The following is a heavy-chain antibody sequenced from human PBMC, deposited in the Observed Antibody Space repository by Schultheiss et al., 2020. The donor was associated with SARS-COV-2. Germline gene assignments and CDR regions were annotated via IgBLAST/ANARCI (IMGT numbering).Heavy chain of an antibody. D-gene: IGHD2-15*01. Sequence: SETLSLTCTVSGDSVRSTVWWSWVRQPPGKGLEWIGEVSHTGVSKNNPSLKSRVSLSVDNSKNQFSLTLNSVTAADTAVYYCARVGYCSGGSCYWFYPWGQGTLVTVSS. CDR1: GDSVRSTVW. J-gene: IGHJ5*02. CDR3: ARVGYCSGGSCYWFYP. CDR2: VSHTGVS. V-gene: IGHV4-4*02.